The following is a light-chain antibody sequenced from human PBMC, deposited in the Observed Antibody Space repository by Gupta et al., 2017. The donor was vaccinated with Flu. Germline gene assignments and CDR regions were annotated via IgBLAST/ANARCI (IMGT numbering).Light chain of an antibody. CDR3: SSYTSSDTLEGV. V-gene: IGLV2-14*01. CDR1: SSDVGGYTY. CDR2: EVS. J-gene: IGLJ3*02. Sequence: QSALTQPASVSGSPGQSITISCTGTSSDVGGYTYVSWYQQHPGKAPKLMIYEVSYRPSGVSNRFSGSKSGNPASLTISGLQAEDEADYYCSSYTSSDTLEGVFGGGTKLTVL.